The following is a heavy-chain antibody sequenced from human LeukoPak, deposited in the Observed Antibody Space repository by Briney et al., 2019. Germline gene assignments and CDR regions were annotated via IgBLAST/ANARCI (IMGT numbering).Heavy chain of an antibody. CDR1: GFTFSSYC. CDR3: AKDISGSGEGFDI. Sequence: GGSMRLSCAASGFTFSSYCMHWVRQAPGKGLEWVAFIRYDGSNKYYADSVKGRFTISRDNSKNTLYLQMNSLRAEDTAVYYCAKDISGSGEGFDIWGQGTMVTVSS. J-gene: IGHJ3*02. V-gene: IGHV3-30*02. CDR2: IRYDGSNK. D-gene: IGHD3-10*01.